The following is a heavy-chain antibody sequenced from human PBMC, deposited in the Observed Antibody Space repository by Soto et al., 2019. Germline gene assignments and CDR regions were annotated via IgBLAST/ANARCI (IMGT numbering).Heavy chain of an antibody. CDR3: THVSGKTDGY. CDR1: GFTFSDAA. V-gene: IGHV3-73*02. D-gene: IGHD1-20*01. CDR2: IRNKANNHAT. J-gene: IGHJ4*02. Sequence: EVSVLESGGGLVQPGGSLTLSCVTSGFTFSDAAMHWVRQASGKGLEWIGRIRNKANNHATAYAASVQGRFTISRDDSKNTAFLQMNSLKTEDTAVYYCTHVSGKTDGYWGQGTLVTVSS.